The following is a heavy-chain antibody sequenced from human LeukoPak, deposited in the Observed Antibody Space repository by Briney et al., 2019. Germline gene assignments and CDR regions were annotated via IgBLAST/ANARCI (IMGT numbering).Heavy chain of an antibody. J-gene: IGHJ4*02. V-gene: IGHV3-30*18. CDR2: ISYDGSNK. Sequence: GGSLRLSCAASGFTFSSYWMSWVRQAPGKGLEWVAVISYDGSNKYYADSVKGRFTISRDNSKNTLYLQMNSLRAEDTAVYYCAKEGLAMDDYGDYFSDYWGQGTLVTVSS. CDR1: GFTFSSYW. CDR3: AKEGLAMDDYGDYFSDY. D-gene: IGHD4-17*01.